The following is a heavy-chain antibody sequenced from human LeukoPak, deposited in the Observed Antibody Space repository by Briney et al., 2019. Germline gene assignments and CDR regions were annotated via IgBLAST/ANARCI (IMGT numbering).Heavy chain of an antibody. V-gene: IGHV3-7*01. Sequence: PGGSLRLSCAASGFTFSSYWMSWVRQAPGKGLEWVANIKQDGSEEYYVDSVKGRFTISRDNGKNSLFLQMTSLRAGDTAVYYCARDREIWLPHDWFDPWGQGTLVTVSS. CDR2: IKQDGSEE. J-gene: IGHJ5*02. D-gene: IGHD5-24*01. CDR1: GFTFSSYW. CDR3: ARDREIWLPHDWFDP.